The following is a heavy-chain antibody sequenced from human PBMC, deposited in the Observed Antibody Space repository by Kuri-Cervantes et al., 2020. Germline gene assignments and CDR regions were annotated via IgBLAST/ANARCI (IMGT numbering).Heavy chain of an antibody. J-gene: IGHJ4*02. CDR3: ARDLGRWDSSGYVEY. CDR1: GFTLSTYD. CDR2: IGIAGDT. Sequence: GGSLRLSCAASGFTLSTYDMHWVRQSTGKGLEWVSAIGIAGDTSYPGSVKGRFTISRENAKNTLYLQMNSLRAEDTALYYCARDLGRWDSSGYVEYWGQGTLVTVSS. V-gene: IGHV3-13*01. D-gene: IGHD3-22*01.